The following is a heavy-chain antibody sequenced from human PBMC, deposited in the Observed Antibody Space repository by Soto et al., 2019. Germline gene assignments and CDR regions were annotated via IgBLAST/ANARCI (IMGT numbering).Heavy chain of an antibody. CDR2: INHDGST. D-gene: IGHD3-22*01. Sequence: ASETLSLTCAAYGGSFSGYFWRWIRQPPGKGLEWIGEINHDGSTNYNPSLKSRVTISVDTSKNQFSLKISSVTAADTAVYYCVRGVYCYDSNGHGFYYWGQGTLVTVSS. J-gene: IGHJ4*02. V-gene: IGHV4-34*01. CDR3: VRGVYCYDSNGHGFYY. CDR1: GGSFSGYF.